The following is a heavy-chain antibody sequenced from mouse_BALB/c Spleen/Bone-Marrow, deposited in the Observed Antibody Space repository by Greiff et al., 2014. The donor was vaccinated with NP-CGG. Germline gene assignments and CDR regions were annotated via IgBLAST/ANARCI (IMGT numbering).Heavy chain of an antibody. Sequence: ESGPGLVQPSQSLSITCTVSGFSLTSYGVHWVRQSPGKGLEWLGMIWSGGSTDYNAAFISRLSISKDNSKSQVFFKMNSLQPDDTAIYYCARNSYVPFAYWGQGTLVTVSA. CDR1: GFSLTSYG. CDR2: IWSGGST. V-gene: IGHV2-4-1*01. CDR3: ARNSYVPFAY. J-gene: IGHJ3*01. D-gene: IGHD6-5*01.